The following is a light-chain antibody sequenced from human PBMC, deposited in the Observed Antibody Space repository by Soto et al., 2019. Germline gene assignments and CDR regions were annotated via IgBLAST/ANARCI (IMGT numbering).Light chain of an antibody. CDR3: QQYGSSPPRT. CDR1: QSVSNDF. Sequence: EIVLTQSPGILSLSPVERATLSCMASQSVSNDFLAWYQQKPGQAPRLLIYGASTRATAVPDRFSGSGSGADFTLSISRLEPEDFAVYYCQQYGSSPPRTFGQGTKVDIK. V-gene: IGKV3-20*01. J-gene: IGKJ1*01. CDR2: GAS.